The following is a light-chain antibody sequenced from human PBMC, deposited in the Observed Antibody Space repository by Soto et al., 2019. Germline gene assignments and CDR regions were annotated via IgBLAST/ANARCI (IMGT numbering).Light chain of an antibody. CDR3: QQYGRSPPYT. V-gene: IGKV3-20*01. CDR1: QSVTSSY. J-gene: IGKJ2*01. CDR2: GAS. Sequence: IVLTQSPGTLSLSPGERATLSCRASQSVTSSYLAWYQQKPGQHPRLLIFGASIRDTGIPNRFSGSGSGTDVTLTISRLEPEDFAVYYCQQYGRSPPYTFGPGTKLEIK.